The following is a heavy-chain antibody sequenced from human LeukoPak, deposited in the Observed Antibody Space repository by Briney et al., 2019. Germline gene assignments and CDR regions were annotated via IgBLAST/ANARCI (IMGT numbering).Heavy chain of an antibody. CDR1: GYSISSGYY. J-gene: IGHJ4*02. CDR3: ARHPTTSFDY. V-gene: IGHV4-38-2*02. CDR2: IYHGGST. D-gene: IGHD2/OR15-2a*01. Sequence: NPSETLSLTCTVSGYSISSGYYWGWIRQPPGKGLEWIGSIYHGGSTYYNPSLKSRVTISVDTSKNQFSLKLSSVTAADTAVYYCARHPTTSFDYWGQGTLVTVS.